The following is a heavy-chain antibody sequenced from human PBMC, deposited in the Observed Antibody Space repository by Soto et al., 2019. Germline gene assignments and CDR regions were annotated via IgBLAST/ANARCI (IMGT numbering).Heavy chain of an antibody. J-gene: IGHJ4*02. Sequence: GGSLRLSCAASGFTFGSHAMSWVRQAPGNGLEWVSAISGSGGSTNYADSVKGRFTISRDNSKNTVYLQMSSLRVDDTAVYYCAKDRSSGWYRPDAFDYWGQGILVTVSS. CDR1: GFTFGSHA. V-gene: IGHV3-23*01. CDR2: ISGSGGST. CDR3: AKDRSSGWYRPDAFDY. D-gene: IGHD6-19*01.